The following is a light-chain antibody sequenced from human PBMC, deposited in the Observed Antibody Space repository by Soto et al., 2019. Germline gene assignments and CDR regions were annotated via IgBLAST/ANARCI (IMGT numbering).Light chain of an antibody. CDR3: QQFNSYPPSYT. CDR2: DAS. CDR1: QGISSA. Sequence: ASQLTHSPSSLSASVGARVTITCRASQGISSALAWYQQKPGKAPKLLIYDASSLDSGVPSRFSGSGSGTDFTLTISSLQPEDFATYYCQQFNSYPPSYTVGQGTKLEIK. V-gene: IGKV1-13*02. J-gene: IGKJ2*01.